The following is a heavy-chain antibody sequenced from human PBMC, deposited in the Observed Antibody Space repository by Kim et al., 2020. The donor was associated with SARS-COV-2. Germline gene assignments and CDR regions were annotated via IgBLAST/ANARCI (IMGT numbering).Heavy chain of an antibody. Sequence: GESLKISCKGSGYSFTSYWIGWVRQMPGKGLEWMGIIYPGDSDTRYSPSFQGQVTISADKSISTAYLQWSSLKASDTAMNYCAGQGAAAGTGFDPWGQGTLVTVSS. CDR3: AGQGAAAGTGFDP. V-gene: IGHV5-51*01. J-gene: IGHJ5*02. CDR2: IYPGDSDT. D-gene: IGHD6-13*01. CDR1: GYSFTSYW.